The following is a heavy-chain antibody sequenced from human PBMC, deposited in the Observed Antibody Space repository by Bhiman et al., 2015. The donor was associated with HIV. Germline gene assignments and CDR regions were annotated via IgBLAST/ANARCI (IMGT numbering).Heavy chain of an antibody. CDR2: ISSSSSYI. CDR1: GFTFGSYW. CDR3: AREDRLPFDS. J-gene: IGHJ4*02. Sequence: EVQLVESGGGLVRPGGSLRLSCVVSGFTFGSYWMTWVRQAPGKGLEWVSSISSSSSYIYYADSVKGRFTISRDNAKNSLYLQMDSLRAEDTAVYYCAREDRLPFDSWGQGTLVTVSS. D-gene: IGHD4-11*01. V-gene: IGHV3-21*01.